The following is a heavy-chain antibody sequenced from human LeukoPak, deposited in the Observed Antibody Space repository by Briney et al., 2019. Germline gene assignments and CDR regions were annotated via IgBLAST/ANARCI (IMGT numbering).Heavy chain of an antibody. Sequence: GASVKVSCKVSGYTLTELSMHWVRQAPGKGLEWMGGFDPEDGETIYAQKFQGRVTMTEDTSTDTAYMELSSLRSEDTAVYYCATAAAGTEDLDYWGQGTLVTVSS. CDR3: ATAAAGTEDLDY. J-gene: IGHJ4*02. V-gene: IGHV1-24*01. D-gene: IGHD6-13*01. CDR1: GYTLTELS. CDR2: FDPEDGET.